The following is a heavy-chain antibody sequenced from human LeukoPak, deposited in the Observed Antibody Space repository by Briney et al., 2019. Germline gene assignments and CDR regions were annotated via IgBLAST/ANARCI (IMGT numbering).Heavy chain of an antibody. CDR3: ARLHGGNHDAFDI. D-gene: IGHD4-23*01. CDR1: GYSISSGYY. CDR2: IYHSGST. V-gene: IGHV4-38-2*01. J-gene: IGHJ3*02. Sequence: PSETLSLTCAVSGYSISSGYYWGWIRQPPGKGLEWIGSIYHSGSTYYNPSLKSRVTISVDTSKNQFSLKLSSVTAVDTAVYYCARLHGGNHDAFDIWGQGTMVTVFS.